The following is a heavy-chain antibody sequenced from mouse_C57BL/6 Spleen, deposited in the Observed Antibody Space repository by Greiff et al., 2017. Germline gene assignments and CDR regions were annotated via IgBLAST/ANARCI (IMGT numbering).Heavy chain of an antibody. CDR3: ASPGYYDYDGDYAMDY. D-gene: IGHD2-4*01. J-gene: IGHJ4*01. CDR2: IYIGNGYT. Sequence: VQLQQSGAELVRPGSSVKMSCKTSGYTFTSYGINWVKQRPGQGLEWIGYIYIGNGYTEYNEKFKGKATLTSDTSSSTAYRQLSSLTSEDSAIYFGASPGYYDYDGDYAMDYWGQGTSVTVSS. CDR1: GYTFTSYG. V-gene: IGHV1-58*01.